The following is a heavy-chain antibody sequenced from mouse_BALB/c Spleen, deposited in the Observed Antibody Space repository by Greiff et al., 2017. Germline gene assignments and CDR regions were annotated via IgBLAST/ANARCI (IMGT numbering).Heavy chain of an antibody. J-gene: IGHJ4*01. CDR2: IYPGDGDT. V-gene: IGHV1-80*01. CDR1: GYAFSSYW. Sequence: QVHVKQSGAELVRPGSSVKISCKASGYAFSSYWMNWVKQRPGQGLEWIGQIYPGDGDTNYNGKFKGKATLTADKSSSTAYMQLSSLTSEDSAVYFCAREGNYRAMDYWGQGTSVTVSS. D-gene: IGHD2-1*01. CDR3: AREGNYRAMDY.